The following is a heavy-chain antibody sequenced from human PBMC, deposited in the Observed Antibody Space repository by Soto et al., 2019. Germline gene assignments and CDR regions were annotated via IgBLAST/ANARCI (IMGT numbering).Heavy chain of an antibody. CDR1: GFPFSSYA. V-gene: IGHV3-23*01. D-gene: IGHD3-3*01. J-gene: IGHJ4*02. CDR3: ARRTWRGRADY. CDR2: IGGSGGDT. Sequence: LRLSCAASGFPFSSYAMSWVRQAPGKGLEWVSGIGGSGGDTFYADSVKGRFIVSRDNGKNTLYLQLNSLRVDDSAIYYCARRTWRGRADYWGQGILVTVSS.